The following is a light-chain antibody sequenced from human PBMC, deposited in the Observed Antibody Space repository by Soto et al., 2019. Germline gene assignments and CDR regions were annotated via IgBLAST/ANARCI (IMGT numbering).Light chain of an antibody. CDR3: QQRTNSPPWT. Sequence: EIVLTQPPATLSLSPGEGASLSCRASQNISTYLAWYQQRPGQVPRLLIYGVSKRAPVIPARFSGSVSGTDFTLTVRGLETEDLATYYGQQRTNSPPWTFCQWTTGDIK. CDR1: QNISTY. CDR2: GVS. J-gene: IGKJ1*01. V-gene: IGKV3-11*01.